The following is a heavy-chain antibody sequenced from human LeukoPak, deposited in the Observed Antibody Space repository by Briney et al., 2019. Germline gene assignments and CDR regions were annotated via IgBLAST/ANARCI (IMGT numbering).Heavy chain of an antibody. Sequence: GGSLRLSCAASGSTFSNYWMNWVRQAPGKGLEWVANIKQDGSEKNYVDSVKGRFTISRDNARNSLFLQMNSLRAEDTAVYYCAIAPLGKSGYPSYLGQGTLVTVSS. CDR3: AIAPLGKSGYPSY. CDR2: IKQDGSEK. V-gene: IGHV3-7*01. D-gene: IGHD5-12*01. J-gene: IGHJ4*02. CDR1: GSTFSNYW.